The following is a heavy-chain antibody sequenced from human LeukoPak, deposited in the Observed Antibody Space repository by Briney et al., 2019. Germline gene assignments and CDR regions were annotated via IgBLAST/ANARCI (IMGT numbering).Heavy chain of an antibody. V-gene: IGHV3-9*01. J-gene: IGHJ4*02. CDR1: GFTFDDYA. Sequence: GGSLRLSCAASGFTFDDYAMHWVRQVPGKGLEWVSGISRNSDIVGYADSVRGRFTISRDNARNSLYLQMNSLRAEDTAVYYCARGLAAAAPGFDYWGQGTLVTVSS. D-gene: IGHD6-13*01. CDR3: ARGLAAAAPGFDY. CDR2: ISRNSDIV.